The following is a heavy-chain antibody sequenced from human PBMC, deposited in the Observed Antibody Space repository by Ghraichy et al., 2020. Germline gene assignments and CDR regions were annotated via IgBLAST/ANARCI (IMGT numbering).Heavy chain of an antibody. CDR3: AKDVLTTVTTGYFDY. D-gene: IGHD4-17*01. V-gene: IGHV3-23*01. Sequence: GGSLRLSCAASGFTFSSYAMSWVRQAPGKGLEWVSAISGSGGSTYYADSVKGRFTISRDNSKNTLYLQMNSMRAEDTAVYYCAKDVLTTVTTGYFDYWGPGTLVPVTS. CDR2: ISGSGGST. J-gene: IGHJ4*02. CDR1: GFTFSSYA.